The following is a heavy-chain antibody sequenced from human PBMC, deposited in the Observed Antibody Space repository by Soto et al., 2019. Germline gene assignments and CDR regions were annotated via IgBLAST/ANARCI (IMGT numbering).Heavy chain of an antibody. CDR2: ISGSGGST. CDR1: GFTFSSYA. V-gene: IGHV3-23*01. Sequence: VWSLRLSCAASGFTFSSYAMSWVRQAPGKGLEWVSAISGSGGSTYYADSVKGRFTISRDNSKNTLYLQMNSLRAEDTAVYYCAKGIRRKTGIAAAGTAFDPWGQGTLVTFSS. D-gene: IGHD6-13*01. J-gene: IGHJ5*02. CDR3: AKGIRRKTGIAAAGTAFDP.